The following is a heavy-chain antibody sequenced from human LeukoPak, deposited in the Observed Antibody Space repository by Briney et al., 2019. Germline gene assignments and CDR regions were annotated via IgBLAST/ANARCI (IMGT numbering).Heavy chain of an antibody. CDR1: GGSISSYY. D-gene: IGHD2-2*01. CDR3: ARDVPAVWLHYFDY. Sequence: NPSETLSLTCTVSGGSISSYYWSWIRQPAGKGPEWIGRIYTSGSTNYNPSLKSRVTMSVDTSKNQFSLKLSSVTAADTAVYYCARDVPAVWLHYFDYWGQGTLVTVSS. V-gene: IGHV4-4*07. J-gene: IGHJ4*02. CDR2: IYTSGST.